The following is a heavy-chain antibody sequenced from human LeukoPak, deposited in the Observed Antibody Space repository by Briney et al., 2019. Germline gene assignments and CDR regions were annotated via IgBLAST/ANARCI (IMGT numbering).Heavy chain of an antibody. J-gene: IGHJ4*02. CDR2: INHSGST. CDR1: GGSFSGYY. V-gene: IGHV4-34*01. CDR3: ARGPSFWSGDFDY. D-gene: IGHD3-3*01. Sequence: SETLSLTCAIYGGSFSGYYWSLIRQPPGKGLEWIGEINHSGSTNYNPSLKSRVTISVDTSKNQFSLKLSSVTAADTAVYYCARGPSFWSGDFDYWGQGTLVTVSS.